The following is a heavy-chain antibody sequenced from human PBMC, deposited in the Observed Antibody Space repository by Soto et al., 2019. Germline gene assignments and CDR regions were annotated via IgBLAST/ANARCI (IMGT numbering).Heavy chain of an antibody. CDR2: IVVGTGNT. D-gene: IGHD3-9*01. V-gene: IGHV1-58*01. CDR1: GFPLSNSA. Sequence: ASVKVSCKASGFPLSNSAVQWVRQARGQRLEWIGRIVVGTGNTDYAQKFQERVTITRDMSTRTAYMELSSLRSGDTAVYYCATNTHGTGWFKSYHYYGMDLWGQGTTVTVSS. J-gene: IGHJ6*02. CDR3: ATNTHGTGWFKSYHYYGMDL.